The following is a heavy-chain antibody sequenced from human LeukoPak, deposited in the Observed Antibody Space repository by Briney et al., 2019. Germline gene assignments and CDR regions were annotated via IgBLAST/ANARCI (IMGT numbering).Heavy chain of an antibody. CDR2: IRYAGINK. D-gene: IGHD4-17*01. Sequence: GGSLRLSCATSGFTFSIYGMHWVRQAPGKGLEWVAFIRYAGINKYYADSVKGRFTISRDNSKNTLYLQMNNLSPNDTAVYYCAKDRNGDYSWYFDYWGQGTLVTVSS. J-gene: IGHJ4*02. V-gene: IGHV3-30*02. CDR1: GFTFSIYG. CDR3: AKDRNGDYSWYFDY.